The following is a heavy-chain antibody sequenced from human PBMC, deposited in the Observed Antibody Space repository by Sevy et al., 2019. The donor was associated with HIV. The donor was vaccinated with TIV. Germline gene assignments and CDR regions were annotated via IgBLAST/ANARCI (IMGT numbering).Heavy chain of an antibody. CDR3: AHTSYYDSRETPYDAFDI. D-gene: IGHD3-22*01. Sequence: SGPTLVKPTQTLTLTCTFSSFSLTTSGLGVGWIRQPPGKSLEWLALIYWNDDKRSSPSLKSRLTLTKDTSKNQVVLTMTNMDPVDTATYYSAHTSYYDSRETPYDAFDIWGQGTTVTVSS. J-gene: IGHJ3*02. CDR1: SFSLTTSGLG. CDR2: IYWNDDK. V-gene: IGHV2-5*01.